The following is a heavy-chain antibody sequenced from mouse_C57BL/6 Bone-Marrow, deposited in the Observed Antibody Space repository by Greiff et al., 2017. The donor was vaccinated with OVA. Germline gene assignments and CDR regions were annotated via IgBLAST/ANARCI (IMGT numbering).Heavy chain of an antibody. J-gene: IGHJ4*01. V-gene: IGHV1-82*01. CDR1: GYAFSSSW. CDR3: AREDVAMDY. Sequence: VQLQQSGPELVKPGASVKISCKASGYAFSSSWMNWVKQRPGKGLEWIGRIYPGDGDTNYNGKFKGKATLTADKSSSTAYMQLSSLTSEDSAVYFCAREDVAMDYWGQGTSVTVSS. CDR2: IYPGDGDT.